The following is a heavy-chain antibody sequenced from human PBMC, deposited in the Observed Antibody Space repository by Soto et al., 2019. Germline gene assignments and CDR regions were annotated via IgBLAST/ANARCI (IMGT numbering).Heavy chain of an antibody. CDR2: INAGNGNT. D-gene: IGHD6-19*01. CDR1: GYTFTSYA. Sequence: ASVKVSCKASGYTFTSYAMHWVRQAPGQRLEWMGWINAGNGNTKYSQKFQGRVTITRDTSTSTVYMELSSLRSEDTAVYYCARSDRVYSSGWYSGGDYWGQGTLVTVSS. J-gene: IGHJ4*02. V-gene: IGHV1-3*01. CDR3: ARSDRVYSSGWYSGGDY.